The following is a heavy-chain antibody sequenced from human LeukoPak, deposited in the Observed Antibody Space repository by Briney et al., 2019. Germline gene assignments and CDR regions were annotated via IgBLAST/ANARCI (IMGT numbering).Heavy chain of an antibody. CDR1: GGSISRGCYY. D-gene: IGHD3-10*01. J-gene: IGHJ3*02. V-gene: IGHV4-31*03. Sequence: AQTLSLTCTVSGGSISRGCYYWSWIRQRPGKGLEWVVYIQYSGSTYYNPSLESRVIISLDTSKNQSSLNLSSVTAADKPVYYCASRISMDRRPHFPFDIWGQGPMATVSS. CDR3: ASRISMDRRPHFPFDI. CDR2: IQYSGST.